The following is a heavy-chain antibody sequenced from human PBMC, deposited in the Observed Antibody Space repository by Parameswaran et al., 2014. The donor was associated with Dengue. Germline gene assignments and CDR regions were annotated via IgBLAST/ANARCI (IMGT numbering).Heavy chain of an antibody. CDR3: ARGPSWVEMAPPEY. J-gene: IGHJ4*02. Sequence: VRQAPGKGLEWAAIISDDGSNKYYADSVKGRFTISRDNSKNTLYVQMNSLRPEDTAVYYCARGPSWVEMAPPEYWGQGTLVTVSS. CDR2: ISDDGSNK. D-gene: IGHD5-24*01. V-gene: IGHV3-30*04.